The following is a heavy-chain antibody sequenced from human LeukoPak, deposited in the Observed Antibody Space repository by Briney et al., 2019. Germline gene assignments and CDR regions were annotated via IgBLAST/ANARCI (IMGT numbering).Heavy chain of an antibody. CDR2: ISSSSYI. J-gene: IGHJ4*02. D-gene: IGHD6-13*01. Sequence: KTGGSLRLSCAASGFTFSSYSMNWVRQAPGKGLEWVSSISSSSYIYYADSVKGRFTISRDNAKNSLYLQMNSLRAEDTAVYYCARDQGRQQLVSAAHDYWGQGTLVTVSP. CDR1: GFTFSSYS. V-gene: IGHV3-21*01. CDR3: ARDQGRQQLVSAAHDY.